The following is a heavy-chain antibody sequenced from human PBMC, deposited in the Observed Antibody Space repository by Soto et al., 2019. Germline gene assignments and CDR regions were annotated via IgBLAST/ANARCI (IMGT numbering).Heavy chain of an antibody. CDR2: ISDDGTNK. J-gene: IGHJ4*02. CDR3: ATMSGSTYYDFWSGYYRRKDYFDY. D-gene: IGHD3-3*01. CDR1: GFTFSTYA. V-gene: IGHV3-30-3*01. Sequence: GGSLRLSCTASGFTFSTYALHWVRQAPGKGLEWVAFISDDGTNKYYADSVKGRFTISRDNPRNTLYLQMNSLRAEDTAVYYCATMSGSTYYDFWSGYYRRKDYFDYWGQGTLVTVSS.